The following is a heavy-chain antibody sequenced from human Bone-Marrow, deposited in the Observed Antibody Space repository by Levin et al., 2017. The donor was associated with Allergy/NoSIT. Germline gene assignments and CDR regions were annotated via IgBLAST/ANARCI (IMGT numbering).Heavy chain of an antibody. V-gene: IGHV3-11*01. CDR1: GFTFSDYY. CDR3: ARLKYSSTVDY. CDR2: ISSSGSTI. J-gene: IGHJ4*02. D-gene: IGHD2-2*01. Sequence: GGSLRLSCAASGFTFSDYYMSWIRQAPGKGLEWISCISSSGSTIYYADSVKGRFTISKDNAKNSLYLQMNSLRVEDTAFYYCARLKYSSTVDYWGQGTLVTVSS.